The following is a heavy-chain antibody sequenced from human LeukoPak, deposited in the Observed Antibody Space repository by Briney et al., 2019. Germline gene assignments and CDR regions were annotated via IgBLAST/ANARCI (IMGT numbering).Heavy chain of an antibody. D-gene: IGHD3-3*01. CDR2: IYTSGST. CDR1: GGSISSGSYY. V-gene: IGHV4-61*02. J-gene: IGHJ4*02. Sequence: SETLSLTCTVSGGSISSGSYYWSWIRQPAGKGLEWIGRIYTSGSTNYNPSLKSRVTISVVTSKNQFSLKLSSVTAADTAVYYCARESGFWSGYYFDYWGQGTLVTVSS. CDR3: ARESGFWSGYYFDY.